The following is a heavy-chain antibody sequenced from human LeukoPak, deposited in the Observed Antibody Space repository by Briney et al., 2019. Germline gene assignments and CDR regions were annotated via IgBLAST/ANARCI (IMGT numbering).Heavy chain of an antibody. CDR1: GYSFSNYW. J-gene: IGHJ4*02. Sequence: PGESLKISCKASGYSFSNYWIGWVRQMPGKGLEWMGIIYPGDSDTRYSPSLQGQVTISADKSITTGYLQWSSLKASDTAMYYCARAPTSVSNPYYFDYWGQGALVTVSS. CDR2: IYPGDSDT. V-gene: IGHV5-51*03. CDR3: ARAPTSVSNPYYFDY. D-gene: IGHD4-11*01.